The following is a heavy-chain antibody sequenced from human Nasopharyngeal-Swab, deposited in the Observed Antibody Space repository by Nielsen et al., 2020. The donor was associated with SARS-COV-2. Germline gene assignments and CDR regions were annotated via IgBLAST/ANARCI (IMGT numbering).Heavy chain of an antibody. Sequence: SVKVSCKVSGYTLTELSMHWVRQAPGQGLEWMGGIIPIFGTANYAQKFQGRVTITADKSTSTAYMELSSLRSEDTAVYYCAEEGPDHYYDSSGYWYYWGQGTLVTVSS. D-gene: IGHD3-22*01. V-gene: IGHV1-69*06. CDR1: GYTLTELS. CDR3: AEEGPDHYYDSSGYWYY. CDR2: IIPIFGTA. J-gene: IGHJ4*02.